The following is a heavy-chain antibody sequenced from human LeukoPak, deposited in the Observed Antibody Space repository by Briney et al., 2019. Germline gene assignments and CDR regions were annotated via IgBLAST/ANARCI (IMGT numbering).Heavy chain of an antibody. Sequence: ASVKVSCKASGYTFTSYGISCVRHGPGQRLEWMGWISAYNGNTNYAQKLQGRVTMTTDTSTSTAYMELRSLRSDDTAVYYCARGYSSTLGYYYMDVWGKGTTVAVSS. V-gene: IGHV1-18*01. CDR2: ISAYNGNT. D-gene: IGHD6-13*01. J-gene: IGHJ6*03. CDR3: ARGYSSTLGYYYMDV. CDR1: GYTFTSYG.